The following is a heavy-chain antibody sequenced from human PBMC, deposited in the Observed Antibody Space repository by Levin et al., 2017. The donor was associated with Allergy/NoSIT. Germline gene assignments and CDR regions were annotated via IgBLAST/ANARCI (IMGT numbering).Heavy chain of an antibody. Sequence: GESLKISCAASGFTFSTYGIHWVRQAPGKGLEWVAVISYDGSNKYYADSVEGRFTISRDNSKNTLYLQMNSLRPEDTAVYYCAKDRGNSDLSYYFDYWGQGTLVTVSS. V-gene: IGHV3-30*18. CDR3: AKDRGNSDLSYYFDY. D-gene: IGHD1-1*01. CDR1: GFTFSTYG. CDR2: ISYDGSNK. J-gene: IGHJ4*02.